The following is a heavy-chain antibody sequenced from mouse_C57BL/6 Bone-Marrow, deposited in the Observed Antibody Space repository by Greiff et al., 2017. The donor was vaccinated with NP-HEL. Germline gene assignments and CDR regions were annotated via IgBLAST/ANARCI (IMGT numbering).Heavy chain of an antibody. D-gene: IGHD2-3*01. CDR1: GFNIKDDY. V-gene: IGHV14-4*01. CDR2: IDPENGDT. Sequence: EVQLQESGAELVRPGASVKLSCTASGFNIKDDYMHWVKQRPEQGLEWIGWIDPENGDTEYASKFQGKATITADTSSNTAYLQLSSLTSEDTAVYYCACPEQRGDGPRGYWGQGTTLTVSS. CDR3: ACPEQRGDGPRGY. J-gene: IGHJ2*01.